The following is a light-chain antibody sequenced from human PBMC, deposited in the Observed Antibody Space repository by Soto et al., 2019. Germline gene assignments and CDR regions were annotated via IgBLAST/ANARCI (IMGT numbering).Light chain of an antibody. Sequence: QSVLTQPPSASGSPGQSVAISCTGTSSDVGGYNYVSWYQQHPGKAPKLMIYEVNKRPSGVPDRFSGSKSGNTASLTVSGLQAEDEADYYRSSYSSSSTLYVFGTGTKVTVL. V-gene: IGLV2-8*01. CDR2: EVN. CDR1: SSDVGGYNY. CDR3: SSYSSSSTLYV. J-gene: IGLJ1*01.